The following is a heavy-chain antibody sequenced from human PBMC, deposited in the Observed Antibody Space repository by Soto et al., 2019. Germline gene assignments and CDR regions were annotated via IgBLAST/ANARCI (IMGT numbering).Heavy chain of an antibody. CDR2: IYYSGST. J-gene: IGHJ5*02. CDR1: GGSISSSSYY. Sequence: PSETLSLTCTVSGGSISSSSYYWGWIRQPPGKGLEWIGSIYYSGSTYYNPSLKSRVTISVDTSRNQFSLKLSSVTAADTAVYYFARIYCTNGVCSTPGWFDPWGQGTLVTVSS. CDR3: ARIYCTNGVCSTPGWFDP. D-gene: IGHD2-8*01. V-gene: IGHV4-39*01.